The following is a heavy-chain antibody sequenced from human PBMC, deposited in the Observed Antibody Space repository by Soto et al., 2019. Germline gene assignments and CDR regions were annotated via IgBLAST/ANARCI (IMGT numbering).Heavy chain of an antibody. J-gene: IGHJ4*02. Sequence: GGSLRLSCAASGFTFSSYWMSWVRQAPGKGLEWVANIKQDGSEKYYVDSVKGRFTISRDNSKNSLYLQMNSLRAEVTAVYYCARHSLVVPAAIGCSDFWGQGTLVTVSS. CDR3: ARHSLVVPAAIGCSDF. D-gene: IGHD2-2*01. CDR2: IKQDGSEK. CDR1: GFTFSSYW. V-gene: IGHV3-7*01.